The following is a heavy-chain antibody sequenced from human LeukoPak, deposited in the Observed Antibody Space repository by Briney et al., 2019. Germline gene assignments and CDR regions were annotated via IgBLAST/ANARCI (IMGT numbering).Heavy chain of an antibody. CDR2: IYYSGST. CDR3: AKAGVRYFDSSGLYAFDI. D-gene: IGHD3-22*01. V-gene: IGHV4-39*01. J-gene: IGHJ3*02. CDR1: GGTISSTSYY. Sequence: SETLSLTCAVSGGTISSTSYYWAWLRQPPGKGLEWIGTIYYSGSTYHNPSLKSRVTMSVDTSRNQFSLKLSSVDAADTAVYYCAKAGVRYFDSSGLYAFDIWGQGTTVTVSS.